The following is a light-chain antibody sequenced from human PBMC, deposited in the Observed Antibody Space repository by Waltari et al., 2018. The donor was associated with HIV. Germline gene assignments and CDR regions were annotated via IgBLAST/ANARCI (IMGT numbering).Light chain of an antibody. CDR1: SSAVGGSNY. V-gene: IGLV2-14*01. Sequence: QSALTQPASVSGSPGQSITISCLGPSSAVGGSNYVSWYQQHPGKAPKLMIYEVSNRPSGVSNLFSCSKSGNTAALTISGLQAEDEANYYCSSYTSSITLVLFGGGTKLTVL. CDR3: SSYTSSITLVL. J-gene: IGLJ2*01. CDR2: EVS.